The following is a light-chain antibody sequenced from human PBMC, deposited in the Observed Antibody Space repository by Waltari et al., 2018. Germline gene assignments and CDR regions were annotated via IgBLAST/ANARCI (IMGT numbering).Light chain of an antibody. CDR2: EVN. CDR1: RSDVGDYNY. J-gene: IGLJ1*01. V-gene: IGLV2-8*01. CDR3: FSYAGSNTYV. Sequence: QSALTQPPSASGSPGQSVTISCSGTRSDVGDYNYASWYQYYPAKAPKLILYEVNKRPSGVPDRFYGSRSGSTAFLTVSGLQADDEAVYFCFSYAGSNTYVFGSGTTVTVL.